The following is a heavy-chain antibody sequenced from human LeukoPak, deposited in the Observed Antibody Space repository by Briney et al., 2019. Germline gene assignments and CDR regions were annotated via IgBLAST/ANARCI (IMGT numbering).Heavy chain of an antibody. CDR3: AKYYFGSGNSYSMDV. Sequence: RTGGSLRLSCAASGFTFSSYAMSWVRQAPGKGLEWVSAISGGSSTTHYADSVKGRFTISRGNSKDTLYLQMNSLRAEDTAVYFCAKYYFGSGNSYSMDVWGQGTTVTVSS. V-gene: IGHV3-23*01. D-gene: IGHD3-10*01. CDR2: ISGGSSTT. CDR1: GFTFSSYA. J-gene: IGHJ6*02.